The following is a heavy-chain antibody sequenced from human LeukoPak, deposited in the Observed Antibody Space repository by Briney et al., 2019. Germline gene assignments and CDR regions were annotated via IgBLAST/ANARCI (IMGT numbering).Heavy chain of an antibody. Sequence: PPGGSLRLSCAASGFTFSSYGMHWVRQAPGKGLEWVAFIRYDGSNKHYADSVKGRFTISRDNSKNTLYLQMNSLRAEDTAVYYCAKPIVGAISYFDYWGQGTLVTVSS. V-gene: IGHV3-30*02. CDR1: GFTFSSYG. D-gene: IGHD1-26*01. CDR3: AKPIVGAISYFDY. J-gene: IGHJ4*02. CDR2: IRYDGSNK.